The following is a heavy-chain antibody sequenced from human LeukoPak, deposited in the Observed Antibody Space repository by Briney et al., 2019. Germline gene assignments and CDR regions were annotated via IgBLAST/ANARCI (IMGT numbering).Heavy chain of an antibody. CDR2: IDTYSGKT. CDR3: ARDRGIAEADSFDT. V-gene: IGHV1-18*01. J-gene: IGHJ5*02. D-gene: IGHD6-13*01. CDR1: GYTYTTAG. Sequence: ASVKVSCKASGYTYTTAGISWVRQAPGQGLEWMGWIDTYSGKTNYAQKFQGRVTMTSDTSTSTAYMELRSLRSDDTAVYYCARDRGIAEADSFDTWGQGTLVTVSS.